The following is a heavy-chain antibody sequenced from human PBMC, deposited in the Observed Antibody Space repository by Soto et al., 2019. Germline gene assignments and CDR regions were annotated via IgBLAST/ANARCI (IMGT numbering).Heavy chain of an antibody. CDR1: GFTFSSYG. CDR3: AKELYYDFWSGYPDY. D-gene: IGHD3-3*01. Sequence: QVQLVESGGGVVQPGRSLRLSCAASGFTFSSYGMHWVRQAPGKGLEWVAVISYDGSNKYYADSVKGRFTISRDNSKNTLYLQMNSPRAEDTAVYYCAKELYYDFWSGYPDYWGQGTLVTVSS. CDR2: ISYDGSNK. J-gene: IGHJ4*02. V-gene: IGHV3-30*18.